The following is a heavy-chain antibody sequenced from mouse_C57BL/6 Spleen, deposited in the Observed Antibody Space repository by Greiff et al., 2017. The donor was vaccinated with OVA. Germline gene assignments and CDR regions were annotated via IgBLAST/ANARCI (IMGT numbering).Heavy chain of an antibody. J-gene: IGHJ1*03. CDR3: ARKYSGGGWYFDV. D-gene: IGHD5-1-1*01. CDR2: INPNNGGT. V-gene: IGHV1-26*01. Sequence: EVQLQQSGPELVKPGASVKISCKASGYTFTDYFMNWVKQSHGQSLEWIGDINPNNGGTSYNQKFKGKATLTVDKSSSTAYMELRSLTSEDSAVYYCARKYSGGGWYFDVWGTGTTVTVSS. CDR1: GYTFTDYF.